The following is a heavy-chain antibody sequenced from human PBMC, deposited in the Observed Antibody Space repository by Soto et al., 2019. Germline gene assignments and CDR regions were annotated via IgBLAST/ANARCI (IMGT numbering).Heavy chain of an antibody. Sequence: QVKLVQSGAEVKKPGASVKVSCKASGYTFTSYYMHWVRQAPGQGLEWMGIINPSGGSTSYAQKFQGRVTMTRDSSTRTVYMELSRLRSEDTAVYYCDRDMTVIPPYFYCYYGMDVWGQGTTVTVSS. CDR3: DRDMTVIPPYFYCYYGMDV. CDR1: GYTFTSYY. V-gene: IGHV1-46*03. D-gene: IGHD3-22*01. CDR2: INPSGGST. J-gene: IGHJ6*02.